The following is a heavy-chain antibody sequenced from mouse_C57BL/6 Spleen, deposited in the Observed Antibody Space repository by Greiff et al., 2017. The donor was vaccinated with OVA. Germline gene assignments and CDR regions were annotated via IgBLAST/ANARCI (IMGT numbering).Heavy chain of an antibody. J-gene: IGHJ4*01. Sequence: EVKVVESGGGLVKPGGSLKLSCAASGFTFSDYGMHWVRQAPEKGLEWVAYISSGRSTIYYADTVKGRFTISRDNAKNTLFMQMTSLRSEDTAMYYCARDYYGNAMDYWGQGTSVTVSS. CDR3: ARDYYGNAMDY. V-gene: IGHV5-17*01. CDR1: GFTFSDYG. CDR2: ISSGRSTI. D-gene: IGHD1-1*01.